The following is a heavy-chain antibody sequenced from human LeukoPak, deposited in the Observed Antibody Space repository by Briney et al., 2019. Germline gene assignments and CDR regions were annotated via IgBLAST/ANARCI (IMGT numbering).Heavy chain of an antibody. V-gene: IGHV1-8*01. Sequence: ASVKVSCKASGYTFTSYDINWVRQATGQGLEWMGWMNPNSGNTGYAQKFQGRVTMTRNTSISTAYMELSSLRSEDTAVYYCATTTSPSSVAGEVDAFDIWGQGTMVTVSS. J-gene: IGHJ3*02. CDR1: GYTFTSYD. CDR3: ATTTSPSSVAGEVDAFDI. D-gene: IGHD6-19*01. CDR2: MNPNSGNT.